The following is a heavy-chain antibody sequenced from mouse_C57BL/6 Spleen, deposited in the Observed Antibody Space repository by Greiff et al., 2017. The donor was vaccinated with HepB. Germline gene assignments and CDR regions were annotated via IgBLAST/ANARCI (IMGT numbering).Heavy chain of an antibody. Sequence: DVHLVESGGGLVKPGGSLKLSCAASGFTFSDYGMHWVRQAPEKGLEWVAYISSGSSTIYYADTVKGRFTISRDNAKNTLFLQMTSLRSEDTAMYYCARPNWDGYYAMDYWGQRTSVTVSS. V-gene: IGHV5-17*01. D-gene: IGHD4-1*01. J-gene: IGHJ4*01. CDR1: GFTFSDYG. CDR3: ARPNWDGYYAMDY. CDR2: ISSGSSTI.